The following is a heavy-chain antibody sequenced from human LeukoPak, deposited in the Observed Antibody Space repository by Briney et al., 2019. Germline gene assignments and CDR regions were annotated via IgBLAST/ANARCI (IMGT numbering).Heavy chain of an antibody. Sequence: ASVKVSCKASGYTFIDYFIHWIRQAPGQGLEWMGWINPSSGVTNYAQKFQGRVTMTRDTSISTAYMELSRLDSDDTAVYYCAGVAYIFDSSGYYHGGDFDYWGQGALVTVSS. J-gene: IGHJ4*02. CDR1: GYTFIDYF. D-gene: IGHD3-22*01. V-gene: IGHV1-2*02. CDR2: INPSSGVT. CDR3: AGVAYIFDSSGYYHGGDFDY.